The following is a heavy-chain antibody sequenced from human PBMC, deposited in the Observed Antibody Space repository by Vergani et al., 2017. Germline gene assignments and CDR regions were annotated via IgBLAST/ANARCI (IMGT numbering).Heavy chain of an antibody. CDR1: GGSISSYY. CDR3: ARGPSEIYYGWGPIDY. J-gene: IGHJ4*02. CDR2: IYYSGST. V-gene: IGHV4-59*01. Sequence: QVQLQESGPGLVKPSETLSLTCTVSGGSISSYYWSWIRQPPGKGLEWIGYIYYSGSTNFNPSLKSRVTISVDTSKNQFSLKLSSVTAEDTAVYYCARGPSEIYYGWGPIDYWGQGTLVTVSS. D-gene: IGHD3-10*01.